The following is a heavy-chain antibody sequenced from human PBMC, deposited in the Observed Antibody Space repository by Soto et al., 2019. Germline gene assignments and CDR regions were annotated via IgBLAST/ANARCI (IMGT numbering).Heavy chain of an antibody. J-gene: IGHJ6*02. V-gene: IGHV1-69*13. CDR1: GGTFSSYA. D-gene: IGHD5-18*01. CDR2: IIPIFGTA. Sequence: ASVKVSCKASGGTFSSYAISWVRQAPGQGLEWMGGIIPIFGTANYAQKFQGRVTITADESTSAAYMELSSLRSEDTAVYYCARISVDTAMAGYYYGMDVWGQGTTVTVSS. CDR3: ARISVDTAMAGYYYGMDV.